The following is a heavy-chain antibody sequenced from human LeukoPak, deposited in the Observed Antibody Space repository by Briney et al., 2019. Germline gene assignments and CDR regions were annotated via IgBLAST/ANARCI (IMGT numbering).Heavy chain of an antibody. J-gene: IGHJ4*02. CDR3: ARRRGYSYGFDY. D-gene: IGHD5-18*01. CDR1: GGSVSSGSYY. V-gene: IGHV4-61*01. CDR2: INHSGST. Sequence: DPSETLSLTCTVSGGSVSSGSYYWSWIRQPPGKGLEWIGEINHSGSTNYNPSLKSRVTISVDTSKNQFSLKLSSVTAADTAVYYCARRRGYSYGFDYWGQGTLVTVSS.